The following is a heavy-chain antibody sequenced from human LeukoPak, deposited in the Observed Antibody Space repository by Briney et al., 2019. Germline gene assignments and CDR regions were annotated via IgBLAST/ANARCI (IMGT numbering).Heavy chain of an antibody. Sequence: GGSLRLSCAASGFTFSSYWMSWVRQAPGKGLEWVSIIYSGGGTFYADSVKGRFTISRDNSKNTLFLQMNSLRAEDTAVYYCARGSSSSWLDAFDIWGQGTMVTVSS. CDR1: GFTFSSYW. J-gene: IGHJ3*02. V-gene: IGHV3-66*01. CDR3: ARGSSSSWLDAFDI. D-gene: IGHD6-13*01. CDR2: IYSGGGT.